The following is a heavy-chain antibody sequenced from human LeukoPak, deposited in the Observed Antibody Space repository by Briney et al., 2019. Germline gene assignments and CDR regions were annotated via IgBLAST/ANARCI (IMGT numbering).Heavy chain of an antibody. Sequence: PGRSMSPSCPPSGLSLSSYEVKWVSHPAGEGLEWVSYNSSSGSTIYYADSVKGRFTISRDNAKNSLYLQMNSLRAEDTAVYYCAELGITMIGGVWGKGTTVTISS. CDR1: GLSLSSYE. J-gene: IGHJ6*04. CDR2: NSSSGSTI. D-gene: IGHD3-10*02. V-gene: IGHV3-48*03. CDR3: AELGITMIGGV.